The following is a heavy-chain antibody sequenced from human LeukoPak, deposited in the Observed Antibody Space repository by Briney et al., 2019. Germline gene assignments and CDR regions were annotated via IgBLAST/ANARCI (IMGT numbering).Heavy chain of an antibody. V-gene: IGHV3-21*01. J-gene: IGHJ4*02. D-gene: IGHD3-9*01. CDR3: AREMDDILTGYGLDY. CDR1: GFTFSSYS. CDR2: ISSTGSYI. Sequence: GGSLRLSCAASGFTFSSYSMNWVRQAAGKGLECVSSISSTGSYIFYADSVKGRFTISRDNAKNSLYLQMNSLRAEDTAVYYCAREMDDILTGYGLDYWGQGTLVTVSS.